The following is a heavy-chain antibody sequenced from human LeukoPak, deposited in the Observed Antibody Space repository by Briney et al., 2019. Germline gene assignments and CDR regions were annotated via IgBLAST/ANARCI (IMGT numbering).Heavy chain of an antibody. V-gene: IGHV1-69*05. Sequence: SVKVSCKASGGTFSSYAVSWVRQAPGQGLEWMGRIIPMFGTTNYAQSFQGRLTITMDKSTTTAYMELNSLRFEDTAMYYCARGNYYDSSGYFDWGQGTLVTVSS. J-gene: IGHJ4*02. CDR3: ARGNYYDSSGYFD. CDR2: IIPMFGTT. D-gene: IGHD3-22*01. CDR1: GGTFSSYA.